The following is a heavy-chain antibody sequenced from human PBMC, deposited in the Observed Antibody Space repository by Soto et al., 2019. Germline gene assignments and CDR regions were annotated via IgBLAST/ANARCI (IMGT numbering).Heavy chain of an antibody. Sequence: QVQLVESGGGVVQPGRSLRLSCAASGFTFSSYGMHWVRQAPGKGLEWVAGIWYDGSNKYYADSVKGRFTISRDNSKNTRYLQMLSRRGEDTAVYYCERGDYDSSGCYYEPYCYGMDVCGEGATVSVSS. CDR2: IWYDGSNK. CDR3: ERGDYDSSGCYYEPYCYGMDV. CDR1: GFTFSSYG. J-gene: IGHJ6*04. V-gene: IGHV3-33*01. D-gene: IGHD3-22*01.